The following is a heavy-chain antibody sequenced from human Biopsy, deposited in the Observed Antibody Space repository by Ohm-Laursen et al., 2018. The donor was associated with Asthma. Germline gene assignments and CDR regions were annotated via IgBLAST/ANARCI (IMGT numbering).Heavy chain of an antibody. J-gene: IGHJ4*02. CDR1: GFMFRSFG. D-gene: IGHD5-12*01. Sequence: SLRLSCAASGFMFRSFGMHWVRQAPGKGLEWVAVISYDGNHKFYEDSLRGRFTISRDNSKNTLYLQMNSLRTEDTAVYYCAKRRGYSGHDNDYWGQGTLVIVSS. CDR3: AKRRGYSGHDNDY. V-gene: IGHV3-30*18. CDR2: ISYDGNHK.